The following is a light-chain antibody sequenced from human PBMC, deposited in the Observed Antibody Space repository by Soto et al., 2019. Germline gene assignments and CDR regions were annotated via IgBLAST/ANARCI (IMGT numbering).Light chain of an antibody. CDR2: EVS. CDR1: SRDVGGYNY. V-gene: IGLV2-14*01. Sequence: QSVLTQPASVSGSPGQSITISCTGTSRDVGGYNYVSWHQQHPSKAPKVIITEVSNRPSGVSNRFSGSKSGNTASLTISGLQAEDEADYYCSSYISSSTFVVFGGGTKLTVL. J-gene: IGLJ2*01. CDR3: SSYISSSTFVV.